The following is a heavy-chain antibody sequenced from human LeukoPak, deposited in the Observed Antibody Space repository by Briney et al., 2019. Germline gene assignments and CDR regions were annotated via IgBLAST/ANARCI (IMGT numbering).Heavy chain of an antibody. J-gene: IGHJ4*02. V-gene: IGHV4-59*01. Sequence: PSETLSLTCTVSGGSISSYYWSWIRQPSGKGLEWIGYIYYSGSTNYNPSLKSRVTISVDTSKNQFSLKLSSVTAADTAVYYCARGVRYYFDYWGQGTLVTVSS. CDR3: ARGVRYYFDY. D-gene: IGHD4/OR15-4a*01. CDR2: IYYSGST. CDR1: GGSISSYY.